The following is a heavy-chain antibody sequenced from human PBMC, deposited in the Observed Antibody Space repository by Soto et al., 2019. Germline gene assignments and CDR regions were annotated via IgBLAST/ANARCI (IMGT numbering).Heavy chain of an antibody. V-gene: IGHV3-30*18. D-gene: IGHD1-26*01. J-gene: IGHJ4*02. CDR3: AKDPSSGGSYFDY. Sequence: QVQVVESGGGVVQPGRSLRLSCAASGFTFSSYGIHWVRQAPGKGLEWVAVISYDGSNKYYADSVKGRFTISRDNSKNTLYLQMNSLRAEDTAVYYCAKDPSSGGSYFDYWGQGTLVTVSS. CDR1: GFTFSSYG. CDR2: ISYDGSNK.